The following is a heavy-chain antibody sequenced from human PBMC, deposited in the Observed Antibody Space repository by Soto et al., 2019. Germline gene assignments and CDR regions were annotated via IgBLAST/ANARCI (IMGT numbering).Heavy chain of an antibody. Sequence: SETLSPTCDVSGFFISSGNYWGWIRKPAGKGLEWIGSIFHGVNTYYNPSLKSRVTISVDMSKNQFSLKLNSATAADTAVYYCARARWYDAFDVWGQGTAVTVSS. CDR1: GFFISSGNY. J-gene: IGHJ3*01. V-gene: IGHV4-38-2*01. D-gene: IGHD2-15*01. CDR3: ARARWYDAFDV. CDR2: IFHGVNT.